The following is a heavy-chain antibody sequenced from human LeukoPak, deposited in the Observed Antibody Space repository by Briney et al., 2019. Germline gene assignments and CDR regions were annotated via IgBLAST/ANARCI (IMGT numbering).Heavy chain of an antibody. Sequence: GRSLRLSCAASGFTFDDYAMHWVRQAPGKGLEWVSGISWNSGSIGYADSVKGRFTISRDNSENTLYLQMNSLRAEDTAVYYCAKLSCWGQGTLVTVSS. V-gene: IGHV3-9*01. CDR2: ISWNSGSI. CDR3: AKLSC. CDR1: GFTFDDYA. J-gene: IGHJ4*02.